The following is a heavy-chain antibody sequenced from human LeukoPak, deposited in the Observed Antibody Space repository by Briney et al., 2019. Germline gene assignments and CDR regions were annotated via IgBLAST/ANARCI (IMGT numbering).Heavy chain of an antibody. Sequence: PGRSLRLSCAASGFTFSSYGMHWVRQAPGKGLEWVSAISGRTGSTYYSDSVKGRFTISRDNSKSTLYLQMDSLRAEDTAVYYCAKCGNSGCHLIDYWGQGTLVTVSS. J-gene: IGHJ4*02. CDR1: GFTFSSYG. D-gene: IGHD5-12*01. CDR3: AKCGNSGCHLIDY. V-gene: IGHV3-23*01. CDR2: ISGRTGST.